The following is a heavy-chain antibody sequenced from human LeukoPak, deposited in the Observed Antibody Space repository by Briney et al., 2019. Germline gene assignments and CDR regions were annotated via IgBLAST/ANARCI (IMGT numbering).Heavy chain of an antibody. Sequence: SETLSLTCAVSGYSISSNYYWGWIRQPPGKGLGWIGGIYHSGNSYYNPALKSRVTISVDTSKNQFSLKLSSVTAADTAVYYCARVVVPAAHNWFDPWGQGTLVTVSS. CDR2: IYHSGNS. D-gene: IGHD2-2*01. CDR1: GYSISSNYY. CDR3: ARVVVPAAHNWFDP. J-gene: IGHJ5*02. V-gene: IGHV4-38-2*01.